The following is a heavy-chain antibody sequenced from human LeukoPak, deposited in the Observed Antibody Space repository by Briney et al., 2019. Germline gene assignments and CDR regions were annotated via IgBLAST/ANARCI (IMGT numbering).Heavy chain of an antibody. V-gene: IGHV3-30-3*01. CDR1: GFTFSSYA. J-gene: IGHJ4*02. CDR2: ISYDGSNK. Sequence: PGRSLRLSCAASGFTFSSYAMHWVRQAPGKGLEWVAVISYDGSNKYYADSVKGRFTISRDNSKNTLYLQMNSLRAEDTAVYYCARDLVRYPVGGTFDYWGQGTLVTVSS. D-gene: IGHD3-16*01. CDR3: ARDLVRYPVGGTFDY.